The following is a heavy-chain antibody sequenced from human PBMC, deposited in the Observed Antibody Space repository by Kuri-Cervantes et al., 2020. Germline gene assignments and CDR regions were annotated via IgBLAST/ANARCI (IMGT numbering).Heavy chain of an antibody. V-gene: IGHV3-30-3*01. Sequence: GGSLRLSCAASGFTFSSYAMHWVRQAPGKGLEWVAVISYDGSNKYYADSVKGRFTISRDNSKNTLYLQMNSLRAEDTAVYYCARGHDYWGQGTLATVSS. CDR3: ARGHDY. CDR1: GFTFSSYA. J-gene: IGHJ4*02. CDR2: ISYDGSNK.